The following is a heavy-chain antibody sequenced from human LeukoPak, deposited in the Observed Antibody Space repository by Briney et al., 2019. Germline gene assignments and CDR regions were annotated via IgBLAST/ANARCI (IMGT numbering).Heavy chain of an antibody. CDR3: AKSAVIAVAGRQRPGASDY. V-gene: IGHV3-23*01. J-gene: IGHJ4*02. CDR1: GFTFTSYA. CDR2: ISGSGGST. D-gene: IGHD6-19*01. Sequence: GGSLRLSCAASGFTFTSYAMSWVRQAPGKGLEWVSAISGSGGSTYYADSVKGRFTISRDNSKNTLYLQMNSLRAEDTAVYYCAKSAVIAVAGRQRPGASDYWGQGTLVTVSS.